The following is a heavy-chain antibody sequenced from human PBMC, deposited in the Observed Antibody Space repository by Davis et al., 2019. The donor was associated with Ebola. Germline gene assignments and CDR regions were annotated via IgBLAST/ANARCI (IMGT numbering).Heavy chain of an antibody. CDR2: ISDSGSTT. CDR1: GFTFDRFS. J-gene: IGHJ4*02. CDR3: VPGTWI. Sequence: GESLKISCTTSGFTFDRFSMSWVRQAPGKGLEWISYISDSGSTTYYTDSVKGRFTISRDNAKNSLYLQMNTLRVEDTAIYYCVPGTWIRGQGTLVTVSS. V-gene: IGHV3-48*04. D-gene: IGHD5-18*01.